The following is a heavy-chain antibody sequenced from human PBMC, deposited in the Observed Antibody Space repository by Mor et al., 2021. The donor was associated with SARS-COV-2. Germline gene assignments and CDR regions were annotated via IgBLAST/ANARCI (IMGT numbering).Heavy chain of an antibody. CDR3: ARDAQQWLVEGDYYY. V-gene: IGHV3-30-3*01. Sequence: SYAMHWVRQAPGKGLEWVAVISYDGSNKYYADSVKGRFTISRDKSKNTLYLQMNSLRAEDTAVYYCARDAQQWLVEGDYYY. CDR2: ISYDGSNK. D-gene: IGHD6-19*01. CDR1: SYA. J-gene: IGHJ6*01.